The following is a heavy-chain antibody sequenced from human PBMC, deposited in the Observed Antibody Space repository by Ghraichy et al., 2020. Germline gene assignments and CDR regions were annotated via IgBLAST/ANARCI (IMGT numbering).Heavy chain of an antibody. CDR2: IYPGDSDT. CDR3: ARPYYYDSSGYYIDAFDI. CDR1: GYSFTSYW. Sequence: GSLRLSCKGSGYSFTSYWIGWVRQMPGKGLEWMGIIYPGDSDTRYSPSFQGQVTISADKSISTAYLQWSSLKASDTAMYYCARPYYYDSSGYYIDAFDIWGQGTMVTVSS. D-gene: IGHD3-22*01. J-gene: IGHJ3*02. V-gene: IGHV5-51*01.